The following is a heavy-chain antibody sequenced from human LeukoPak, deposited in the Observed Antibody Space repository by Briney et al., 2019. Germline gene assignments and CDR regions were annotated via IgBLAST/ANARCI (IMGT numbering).Heavy chain of an antibody. Sequence: GRSLRLSCGASGFTFSDYSMNWVRQAPGKGLAWVASITSAGGYTYYADSVKGRFTISRDNAQNSLFLQMNSLRAEDTAVYFCATSGGFVLPDAITGNWYMDVWGRGTSVTVSS. D-gene: IGHD2-2*01. CDR1: GFTFSDYS. V-gene: IGHV3-21*01. J-gene: IGHJ6*03. CDR2: ITSAGGYT. CDR3: ATSGGFVLPDAITGNWYMDV.